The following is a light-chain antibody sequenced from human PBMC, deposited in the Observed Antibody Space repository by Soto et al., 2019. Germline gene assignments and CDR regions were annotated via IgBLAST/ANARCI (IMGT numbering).Light chain of an antibody. J-gene: IGKJ1*01. CDR1: QSIDTH. Sequence: DIRMTQSPSSLSASVGDRVTITCRASQSIDTHLNWYQQHPGKAPNALIYEASNLQSGVPSRFSASGSGTDITLTTSGLQPDDSATYYCHQTYSPPDTFGHGTKVESK. CDR3: HQTYSPPDT. V-gene: IGKV1-39*01. CDR2: EAS.